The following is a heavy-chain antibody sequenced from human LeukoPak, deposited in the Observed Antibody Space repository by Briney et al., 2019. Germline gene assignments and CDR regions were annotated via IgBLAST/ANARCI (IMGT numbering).Heavy chain of an antibody. CDR2: IYSGGST. J-gene: IGHJ6*02. Sequence: ETLSLTCTVSGGSISSYYWSWVRQAPGKGLEWASVIYSGGSTHYADSVKGRFTISRDNSKNTLYLQMNSLRAEDTAVYYCARDFGGVWGQGTTVTVSS. D-gene: IGHD2-15*01. CDR1: GGSISSYY. CDR3: ARDFGGV. V-gene: IGHV3-66*01.